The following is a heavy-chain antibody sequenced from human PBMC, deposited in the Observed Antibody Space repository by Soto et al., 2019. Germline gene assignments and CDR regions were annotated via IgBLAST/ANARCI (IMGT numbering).Heavy chain of an antibody. D-gene: IGHD1-1*01. CDR2: INHSGST. V-gene: IGHV4-34*01. Sequence: QVQLQQWGAGLLKPSETLSLTCAVYGGSFSGYYWSWIRQPPGKGLEWIGEINHSGSTNYNPSLKSRVTISVDTATNQFSLKLSSVTAADTAVYYCARAPGPPDPSWNNWFDPWGQGTLVTVSS. CDR3: ARAPGPPDPSWNNWFDP. J-gene: IGHJ5*02. CDR1: GGSFSGYY.